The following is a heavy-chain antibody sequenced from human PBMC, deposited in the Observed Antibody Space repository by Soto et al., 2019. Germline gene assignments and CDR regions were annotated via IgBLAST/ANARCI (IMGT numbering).Heavy chain of an antibody. Sequence: QLQLQESGPGLVKPSETLSLTCTVSGGSISSSYYWGWIRQPPGKGLEWIGSMYYSGSSYYNPSPKGRVSMSVDTSKNQFSLKLSPVTAAATAVYYCTTVWRGESQHWGQGTLVTVSS. CDR2: MYYSGSS. J-gene: IGHJ1*01. V-gene: IGHV4-39*01. CDR3: TTVWRGESQH. CDR1: GGSISSSYY. D-gene: IGHD3-10*01.